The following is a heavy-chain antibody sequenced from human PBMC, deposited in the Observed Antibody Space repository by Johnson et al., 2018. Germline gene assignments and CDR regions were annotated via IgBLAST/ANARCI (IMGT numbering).Heavy chain of an antibody. CDR1: GFTFSSSS. Sequence: QLVESGPEVKKPGTSVKVSCEASGFTFSSSSVQWMRQARGQRPEWIGWIVVGSGKTSYAQKFQERVTITRDMSTRTAYMELSRLTSEDTAVDYCAATRVSGWVTDHWGQGTLVTVSS. CDR3: AATRVSGWVTDH. J-gene: IGHJ4*02. V-gene: IGHV1-58*01. CDR2: IVVGSGKT. D-gene: IGHD6-19*01.